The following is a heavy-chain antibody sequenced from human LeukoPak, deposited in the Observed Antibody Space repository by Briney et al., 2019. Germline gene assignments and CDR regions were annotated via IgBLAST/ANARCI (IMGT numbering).Heavy chain of an antibody. Sequence: GGSLRLSCAASGFTFSSYAMRWVRQAPGKGLEWVAVISYDGSNKYYADSVKGRFTISRDNSKNTLYLQMNSLRAEDTAVYYCARDPHDYGDYRNAFDIWGQGTMVTVSS. D-gene: IGHD4-17*01. CDR2: ISYDGSNK. CDR1: GFTFSSYA. V-gene: IGHV3-30-3*01. J-gene: IGHJ3*02. CDR3: ARDPHDYGDYRNAFDI.